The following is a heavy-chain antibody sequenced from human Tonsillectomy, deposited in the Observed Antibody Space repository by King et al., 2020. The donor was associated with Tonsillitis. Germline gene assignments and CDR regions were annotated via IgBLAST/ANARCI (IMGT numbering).Heavy chain of an antibody. J-gene: IGHJ4*02. Sequence: QLVQSGAEVKKPGSSVKVSCKASGGTFSSYAISWVRQAPGQGLEWMGGIIPIFGTANYAQKFQGRVTITADESTSTAYMELSSLRSEDTAVYYCARRDGSRYYYGSGSRADDYWGQGTLVTVSS. CDR3: ARRDGSRYYYGSGSRADDY. V-gene: IGHV1-69*01. D-gene: IGHD3-10*01. CDR1: GGTFSSYA. CDR2: IIPIFGTA.